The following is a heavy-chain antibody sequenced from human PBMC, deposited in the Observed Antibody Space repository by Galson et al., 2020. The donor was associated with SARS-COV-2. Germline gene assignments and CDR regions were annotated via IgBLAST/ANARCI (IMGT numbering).Heavy chain of an antibody. CDR1: GFTFSNYG. CDR3: ARGRVIMGYCSSTSCYGVGSYYYYYYMDV. D-gene: IGHD2-2*01. Sequence: GESLKISCAASGFTFSNYGMHWVRQVPGKGLEWVAVIFYDGIYKYYGDSVKGRFTISRDNSKNTVYLQMSSLTAEDTAVYYCARGRVIMGYCSSTSCYGVGSYYYYYYMDVWGKGTTVTISS. V-gene: IGHV3-33*01. CDR2: IFYDGIYK. J-gene: IGHJ6*03.